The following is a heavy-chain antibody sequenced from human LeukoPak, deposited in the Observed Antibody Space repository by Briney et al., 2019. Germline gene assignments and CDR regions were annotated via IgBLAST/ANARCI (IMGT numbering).Heavy chain of an antibody. Sequence: ASVKVSCKASGYTFTGYYMHWVRQAPGQGLEWMGWINPNSGGTNYAQKFQGRVTMTRDTSISTAYMELSSLRSEDTAVYYCARGLDNYYYHYYMDVWGKGTTVTVSS. CDR1: GYTFTGYY. V-gene: IGHV1-2*02. J-gene: IGHJ6*03. D-gene: IGHD3-9*01. CDR3: ARGLDNYYYHYYMDV. CDR2: INPNSGGT.